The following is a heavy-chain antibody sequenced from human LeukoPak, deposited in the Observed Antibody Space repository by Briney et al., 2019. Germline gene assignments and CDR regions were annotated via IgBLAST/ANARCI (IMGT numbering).Heavy chain of an antibody. CDR1: GGSISSGGYS. V-gene: IGHV4-30-2*01. J-gene: IGHJ4*02. CDR2: IYHSGSI. D-gene: IGHD3-3*01. CDR3: ARHSTFFGVVIIKGRVRGPFDY. Sequence: SETLSLTCAVSGGSISSGGYSWSWIRQPPGKGLEWIGYIYHSGSIYYNPSLKSRVTISVDRSKNQFSLKLSSVTAADTAVYYCARHSTFFGVVIIKGRVRGPFDYWGQGTLVTVSS.